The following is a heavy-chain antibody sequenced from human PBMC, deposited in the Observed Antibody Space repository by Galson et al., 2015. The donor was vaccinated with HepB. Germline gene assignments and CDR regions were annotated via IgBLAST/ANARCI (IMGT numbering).Heavy chain of an antibody. Sequence: SLRLSCAASGFTFSNAWMSWVRQAPGKGLEWVGRIKSKTDGGTTDYAAPVKGRFTISRDDSKNTLYLQMNSLKTEDTAVYYCTTRVSYYDSSGYFYPNYYYYGMDVWGQGTTVTVSS. CDR2: IKSKTDGGTT. V-gene: IGHV3-15*01. CDR3: TTRVSYYDSSGYFYPNYYYYGMDV. J-gene: IGHJ6*02. CDR1: GFTFSNAW. D-gene: IGHD3-22*01.